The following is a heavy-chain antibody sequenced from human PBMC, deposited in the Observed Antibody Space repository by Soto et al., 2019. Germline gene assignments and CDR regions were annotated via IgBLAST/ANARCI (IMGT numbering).Heavy chain of an antibody. CDR3: ARVRGTSMTVDGGAFDL. CDR2: LYDVDGS. V-gene: IGHV3-53*01. CDR1: GLTVSGKKY. D-gene: IGHD6-19*01. J-gene: IGHJ3*01. Sequence: DVQLVESGGGLMQPGESLRLSCAASGLTVSGKKYVAWVRQAPGKGLEWVSALYDVDGSFYADSVKGRFTTSSDSSKTTVYLQMNGLRPDDTAVYYCARVRGTSMTVDGGAFDLWGQGTMVTVSS.